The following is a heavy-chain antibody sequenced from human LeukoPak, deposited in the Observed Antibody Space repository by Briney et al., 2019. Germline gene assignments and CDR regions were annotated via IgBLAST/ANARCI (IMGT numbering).Heavy chain of an antibody. V-gene: IGHV3-30-3*01. CDR2: ISYDGSSK. J-gene: IGHJ4*02. D-gene: IGHD3-10*01. CDR1: GFTFSSYA. CDR3: TKDLGAGGGSVFDS. Sequence: GGSLRLSCAVSGFTFSSYAMHWVRQAPGKGLEWVAVISYDGSSKNYADSVKGRFTISRDNSKNTLYLQVNSLRAEDTAVYYCTKDLGAGGGSVFDSWGQGTLVTVSS.